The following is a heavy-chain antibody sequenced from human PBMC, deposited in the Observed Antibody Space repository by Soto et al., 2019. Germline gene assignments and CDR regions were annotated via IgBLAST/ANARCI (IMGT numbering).Heavy chain of an antibody. CDR2: IKQEGSEK. CDR1: GFTFSNYW. V-gene: IGHV3-7*01. Sequence: EVQLVESGGGLVQPGGSLRLSCAASGFTFSNYWMSWVRQAPGKGLEWVASIKQEGSEKDYVDSVRGRFTISRDNAKKTLYLQMNSLRAEDTAVYDCARDQGAYDFWSRKGYFDYTDVWGKGTAVTVSS. D-gene: IGHD3-3*01. J-gene: IGHJ6*03. CDR3: ARDQGAYDFWSRKGYFDYTDV.